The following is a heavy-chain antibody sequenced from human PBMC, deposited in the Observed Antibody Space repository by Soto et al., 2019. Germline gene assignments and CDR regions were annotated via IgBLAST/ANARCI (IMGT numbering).Heavy chain of an antibody. D-gene: IGHD2-2*01. Sequence: GGSLRLSCTGSGFTFGDFGMSWFRQAPGKGLEWLSFIRSKGYGGTTESAASVRGRFITSRDDSKSIAYLRMNSLKTEDTAVYYCASLTSWSQEYYYGMDVWGQGTTVTVSS. CDR2: IRSKGYGGTT. V-gene: IGHV3-49*03. J-gene: IGHJ6*02. CDR1: GFTFGDFG. CDR3: ASLTSWSQEYYYGMDV.